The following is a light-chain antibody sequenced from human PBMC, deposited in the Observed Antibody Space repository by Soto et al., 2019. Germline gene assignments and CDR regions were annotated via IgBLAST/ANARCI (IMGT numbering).Light chain of an antibody. J-gene: IGLJ1*01. CDR1: SSDVGGYEY. CDR3: SSYSISTAYL. CDR2: EVS. Sequence: QSALTQPASVSGSPGQSITISCTGTSSDVGGYEYVSWYQLHPGKAPKLMIFEVSNRPSGVSYRFSGSKSGNTASLTISGLKAEDEADYFCSSYSISTAYLFGTGTKVTVL. V-gene: IGLV2-14*01.